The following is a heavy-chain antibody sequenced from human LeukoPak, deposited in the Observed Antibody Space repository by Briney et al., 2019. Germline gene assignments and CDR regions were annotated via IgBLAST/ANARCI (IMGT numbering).Heavy chain of an antibody. J-gene: IGHJ4*02. CDR2: INPDSGGT. D-gene: IGHD6-19*01. Sequence: ASVKVSCKASGYTFTDYYIHWVRQAPGQGLEWMGRINPDSGGTNDVQKFQGRVTMTRDTSISTVYMELSSLRSDDTAVYYCARGRDSGWYLFDYWGQGTLVTVSS. CDR1: GYTFTDYY. V-gene: IGHV1-2*06. CDR3: ARGRDSGWYLFDY.